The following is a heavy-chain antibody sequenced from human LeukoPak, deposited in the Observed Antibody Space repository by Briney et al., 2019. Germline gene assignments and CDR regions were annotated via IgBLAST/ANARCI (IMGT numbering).Heavy chain of an antibody. CDR1: GFSVSSNF. D-gene: IGHD1-1*01. V-gene: IGHV3-53*01. CDR3: VKITSVTGGDC. CDR2: IFSGGST. Sequence: GGSLRLSCAASGFSVSSNFMTWVRQAPGKGLEWVSVIFSGGSTYYADSVKGRFTISRDNSKNTLYLQMNSLRAEDMAVYYCVKITSVTGGDCWGQGTRLTVSS. J-gene: IGHJ4*02.